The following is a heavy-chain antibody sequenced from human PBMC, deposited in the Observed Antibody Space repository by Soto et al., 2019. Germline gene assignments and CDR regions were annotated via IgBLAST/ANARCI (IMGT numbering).Heavy chain of an antibody. J-gene: IGHJ5*02. CDR3: ARVVDTAMIYNWFDP. CDR1: GGTFSSYT. D-gene: IGHD5-18*01. Sequence: VSCKASGGTFSSYTISWVRQAPGQGLEWMGRIIPILGIANYAQKFQGRVTITADKSTSTAYMELSSLRSEDAAVYYCARVVDTAMIYNWFDPWGQGTLVTVSS. V-gene: IGHV1-69*02. CDR2: IIPILGIA.